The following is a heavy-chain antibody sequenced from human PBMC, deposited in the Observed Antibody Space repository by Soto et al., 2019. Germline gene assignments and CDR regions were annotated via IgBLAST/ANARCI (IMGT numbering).Heavy chain of an antibody. V-gene: IGHV3-33*01. Sequence: VQLVESGGGVVQPGRSLRLSCAASGFTFSSCGMHWVRQAPGKGLEWVAVIWYDGSNKYYADSVKGRFTISRDNSKNTLYLQMNSLRAEDTAVYYCARGSRDYGSGWGQGTLVTVSS. CDR1: GFTFSSCG. J-gene: IGHJ4*02. CDR3: ARGSRDYGSG. D-gene: IGHD3-10*01. CDR2: IWYDGSNK.